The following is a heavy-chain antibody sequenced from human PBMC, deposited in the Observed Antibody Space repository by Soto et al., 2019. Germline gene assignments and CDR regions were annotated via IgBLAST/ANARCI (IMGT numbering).Heavy chain of an antibody. V-gene: IGHV4-39*02. D-gene: IGHD6-25*01. J-gene: IGHJ6*02. Sequence: PSETLSLTCTVSGGSISSSSYYWGWIRQPPGKGLEWIGSIYYSGSTYYNPSLKSRVTISVDTSKNQFSLKLSSVTAADTAVYYCAREIGLKESSATQYYYYGMDVWGQGTKVTVSS. CDR3: AREIGLKESSATQYYYYGMDV. CDR2: IYYSGST. CDR1: GGSISSSSYY.